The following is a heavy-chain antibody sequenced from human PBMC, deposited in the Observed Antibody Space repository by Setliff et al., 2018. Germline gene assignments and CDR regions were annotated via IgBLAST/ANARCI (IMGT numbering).Heavy chain of an antibody. CDR1: GGSFSGYY. J-gene: IGHJ3*02. CDR2: IDQSGIT. Sequence: SETLSLTCAVYGGSFSGYYWSRIRQPPGKGPEWIGEIDQSGITNYNPSLKSRVTISIDTSKNQFSLRLSSVTATDTAVYYCARGRRITMIVVPPGVFDIWGQGTMVT. D-gene: IGHD3-22*01. CDR3: ARGRRITMIVVPPGVFDI. V-gene: IGHV4-34*01.